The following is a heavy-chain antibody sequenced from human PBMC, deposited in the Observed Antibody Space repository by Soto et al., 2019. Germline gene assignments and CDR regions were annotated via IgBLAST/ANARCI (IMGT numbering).Heavy chain of an antibody. J-gene: IGHJ4*02. D-gene: IGHD6-19*01. CDR2: ISYDGNKK. CDR3: ARSVAVAGLDY. Sequence: QVQLVESGGGVVQPGRSLRLSCAASGFTLSSYSMHWVRQAPGKGLEWVGVISYDGNKKYYRDSVKGRFSISRDTSNNTVHLQMNSLRPEETAVYYCARSVAVAGLDYWGQGSLVTVSS. V-gene: IGHV3-30-3*01. CDR1: GFTLSSYS.